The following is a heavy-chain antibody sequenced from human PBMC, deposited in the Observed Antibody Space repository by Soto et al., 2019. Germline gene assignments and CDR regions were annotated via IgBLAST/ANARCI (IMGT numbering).Heavy chain of an antibody. CDR2: IYYSGST. D-gene: IGHD6-13*01. CDR3: ASTRGGYSSSWYDY. CDR1: GCSISSYY. J-gene: IGHJ4*02. Sequence: XETLSLTCTVSGCSISSYYWSWIRQPPGKGLEWIGYIYYSGSTNYNPSLKSRVTISVDTSKNQFSLKLSSVTAADTAVYYCASTRGGYSSSWYDYWGQGTLVTVSS. V-gene: IGHV4-59*01.